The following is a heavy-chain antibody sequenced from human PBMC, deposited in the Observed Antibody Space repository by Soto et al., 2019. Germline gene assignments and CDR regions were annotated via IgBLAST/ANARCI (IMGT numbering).Heavy chain of an antibody. CDR3: AKEFHSCNYFDY. V-gene: IGHV3-30*18. CDR1: GFTFSSSG. CDR2: ISYDGSNK. Sequence: QVQLVESGGGVVQPGRSLRLSCAASGFTFSSSGMHWVRQAPGKGLEWVAVISYDGSNKFYADSVKGRFTISRDNFSNTLYLQMNSLRAEDTAVYYCAKEFHSCNYFDYWGQGTLVTVSS. J-gene: IGHJ4*02. D-gene: IGHD2-15*01.